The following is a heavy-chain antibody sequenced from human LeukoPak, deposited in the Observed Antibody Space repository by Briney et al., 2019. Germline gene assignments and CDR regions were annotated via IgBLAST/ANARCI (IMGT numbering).Heavy chain of an antibody. Sequence: PGESLKISCQGSGYSFTSYWVGWVRQMPGKGLEWMGIIYPGDSDTRYSPSFQGQVTISADKSISTAYLQWSSLKASDIAMYYWARPRDGYIQGAFDIRGQGTMVTVSS. CDR2: IYPGDSDT. J-gene: IGHJ3*02. D-gene: IGHD5-24*01. CDR1: GYSFTSYW. V-gene: IGHV5-51*01. CDR3: ARPRDGYIQGAFDI.